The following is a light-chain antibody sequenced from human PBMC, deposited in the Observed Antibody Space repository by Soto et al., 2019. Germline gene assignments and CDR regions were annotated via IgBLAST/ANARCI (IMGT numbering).Light chain of an antibody. J-gene: IGKJ4*02. CDR3: QQYNTYSP. Sequence: DIQMTQSPSTLSASVGDRVTITCRASQSISGLLAWYQQKPGKAPKLLIYKASTLESGVPSRFSGSGSGTEFTLTISCLQPDDFATYYCQQYNTYSPFGGGTKVEIK. CDR2: KAS. CDR1: QSISGL. V-gene: IGKV1-5*03.